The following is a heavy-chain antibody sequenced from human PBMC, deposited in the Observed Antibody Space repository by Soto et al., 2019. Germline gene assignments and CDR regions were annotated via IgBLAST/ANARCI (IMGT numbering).Heavy chain of an antibody. D-gene: IGHD3-22*01. Sequence: SVKVSCKASGGTFSSYAISWVRQAPGQGLEWMGGIIPIFGTANYAQKFQGRATITADESTSTAYMELSSMRSEDTAVYYCARGNSSGYDKYYFDYWGQRTMVTVSS. J-gene: IGHJ4*02. CDR1: GGTFSSYA. V-gene: IGHV1-69*13. CDR2: IIPIFGTA. CDR3: ARGNSSGYDKYYFDY.